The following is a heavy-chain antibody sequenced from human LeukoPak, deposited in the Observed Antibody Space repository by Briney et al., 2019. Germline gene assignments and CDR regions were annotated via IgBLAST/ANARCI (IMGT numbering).Heavy chain of an antibody. D-gene: IGHD3-16*02. J-gene: IGHJ4*02. V-gene: IGHV1-18*01. CDR3: AGGGGGGSYRFDY. CDR2: ISAYNGNR. CDR1: GYSFTNYG. Sequence: GASVKVSCKTSGYSFTNYGISWVRQAPGQGLEWMGWISAYNGNRNYAQKFQGRVTMTTDTPTTTAYMELRSLRSDDTAVYYGAGGGGGGSYRFDYWGQGTLVTVSS.